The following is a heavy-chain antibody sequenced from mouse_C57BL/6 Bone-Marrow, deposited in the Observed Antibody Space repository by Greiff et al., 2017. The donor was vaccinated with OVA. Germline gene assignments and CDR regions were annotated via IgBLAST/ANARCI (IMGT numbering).Heavy chain of an antibody. V-gene: IGHV1-62-2*01. D-gene: IGHD2-5*01. CDR3: ARHEPHYYSNYPFDY. Sequence: VQRVESGAELVKPGASVKLSCKASGYTFTEYTIHWVKQRSGQGLEWIGWFYPGSGSIKYNEKFKDKATLTADKSSSTVYMELSRLTSEDSAVYFCARHEPHYYSNYPFDYWGQGTTLTVSS. J-gene: IGHJ2*01. CDR1: GYTFTEYT. CDR2: FYPGSGSI.